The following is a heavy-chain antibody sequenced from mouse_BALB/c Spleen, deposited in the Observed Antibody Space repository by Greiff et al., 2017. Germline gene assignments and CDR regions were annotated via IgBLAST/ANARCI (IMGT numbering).Heavy chain of an antibody. D-gene: IGHD1-1*01. Sequence: VKVVESGAELMKPGASVKISCKATGYTFSSYWIEWVKQRPGHGLEWIGEILPGSGSTNYNEKFKGKATFTADTSSNTAYMQLSSLTSEDSAVYYCARSSSYPRCFDYWGQGTTLTVSS. CDR1: GYTFSSYW. CDR2: ILPGSGST. J-gene: IGHJ2*01. V-gene: IGHV1-9*01. CDR3: ARSSSYPRCFDY.